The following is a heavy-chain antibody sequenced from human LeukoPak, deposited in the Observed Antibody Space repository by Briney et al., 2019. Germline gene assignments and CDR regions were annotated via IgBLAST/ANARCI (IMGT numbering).Heavy chain of an antibody. CDR1: GFTFSSYG. V-gene: IGHV3-30*03. CDR2: ISYDGSNK. CDR3: AEGEEGFDY. Sequence: GRSLRLSCAASGFTFSSYGMHWVRQAPGKGLEWVAVISYDGSNKYYADSVKGRFTISRDNSKNTLYLQMNSLRAEDTAVYCCAEGEEGFDYWGQGTLVTVSS. J-gene: IGHJ4*02.